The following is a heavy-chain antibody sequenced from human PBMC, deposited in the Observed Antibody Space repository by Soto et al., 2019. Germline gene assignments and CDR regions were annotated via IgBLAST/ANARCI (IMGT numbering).Heavy chain of an antibody. Sequence: QVQLQESGPGLVKPSETLSLTCTVSGGSISSYYWSWIRQPPGKGLEWIGYIYYSGSTNYNPSLKSRVTISVDTSKNQFALKLSSVSAADTAGYYCARQGGSGDFERWGRGTLVTVSS. J-gene: IGHJ2*01. D-gene: IGHD3-10*01. V-gene: IGHV4-59*08. CDR1: GGSISSYY. CDR2: IYYSGST. CDR3: ARQGGSGDFER.